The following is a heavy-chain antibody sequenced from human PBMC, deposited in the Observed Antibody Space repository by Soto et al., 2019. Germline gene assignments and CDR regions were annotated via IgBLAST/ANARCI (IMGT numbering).Heavy chain of an antibody. J-gene: IGHJ3*02. CDR2: ISNDGSNK. CDR1: GFSFSTYG. CDR3: ARGYHYYDSSGYDKWDAFDI. V-gene: IGHV3-30*03. Sequence: PGGSLRLSCAASGFSFSTYGMHWVRQAPGKGLEWVAFISNDGSNKYYADSVKGRFTISRDNSKNTLYLQMNSLRAEDTAVYYCARGYHYYDSSGYDKWDAFDIWGQGTMVTVSS. D-gene: IGHD3-22*01.